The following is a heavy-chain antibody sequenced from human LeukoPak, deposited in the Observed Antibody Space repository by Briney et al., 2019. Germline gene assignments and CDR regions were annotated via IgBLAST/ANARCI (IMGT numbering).Heavy chain of an antibody. CDR1: GGTFSSYV. CDR2: IIPIFGTA. V-gene: IGHV1-69*01. D-gene: IGHD6-13*01. CDR3: ARVRGYSSSWDYYFDY. J-gene: IGHJ4*02. Sequence: ASVKVSCKDSGGTFSSYVISWVRQAPGQGLECMGGIIPIFGTANYAQKFQGRVTITADESTSTAYMELSSLRSEDTAVYYCARVRGYSSSWDYYFDYWGQGTLVTVSS.